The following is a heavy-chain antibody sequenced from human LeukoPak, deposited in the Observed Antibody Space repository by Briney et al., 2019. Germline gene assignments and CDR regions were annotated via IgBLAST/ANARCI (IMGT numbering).Heavy chain of an antibody. V-gene: IGHV3-64*01. CDR1: GFTFSSYP. CDR3: ARGARGNFDY. D-gene: IGHD3-10*01. J-gene: IGHJ4*02. Sequence: GGSLRLSCAASGFTFSSYPMHWVRQAPGKGLEYVSAFTSTGGSTYYANSVKGRFTISRDNSKNTLYLQMGSLRAEDMAVYYCARGARGNFDYWGQGTLVTVSS. CDR2: FTSTGGST.